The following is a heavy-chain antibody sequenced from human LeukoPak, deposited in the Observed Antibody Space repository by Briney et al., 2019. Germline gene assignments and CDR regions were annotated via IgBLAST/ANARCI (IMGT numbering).Heavy chain of an antibody. Sequence: ASVKVSCKVSGYTLTELSMHWVRQAPGKGLEWMGGFDPEDGETIYAQKFQGRVTMTEDTSTDTAYMELSSLRSEDTAVYYCARDLKGNGDSPYWGQGTLVTVSS. CDR1: GYTLTELS. CDR2: FDPEDGET. V-gene: IGHV1-24*01. J-gene: IGHJ4*02. D-gene: IGHD4-17*01. CDR3: ARDLKGNGDSPY.